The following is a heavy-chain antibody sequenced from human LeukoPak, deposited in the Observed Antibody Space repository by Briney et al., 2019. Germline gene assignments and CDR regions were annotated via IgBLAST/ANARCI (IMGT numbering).Heavy chain of an antibody. J-gene: IGHJ4*02. CDR3: LGYDSSGYYHY. CDR2: INTDGTIT. Sequence: PGGSLRLSCAASGFTFSNFWMHWVRQAPGKGLVWVSRINTDGTITSYADSVKGRSTISRDNAKNTLYLQMSSLRAEDTAVYYCLGYDSSGYYHYWGRGTLVTVPS. V-gene: IGHV3-74*01. D-gene: IGHD3-22*01. CDR1: GFTFSNFW.